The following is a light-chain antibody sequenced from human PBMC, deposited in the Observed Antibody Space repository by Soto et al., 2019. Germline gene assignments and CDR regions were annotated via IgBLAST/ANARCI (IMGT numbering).Light chain of an antibody. CDR1: SSDVGTYDF. CDR2: DVS. Sequence: QSALTQPRSVSGSPGQSVTISCTGTSSDVGTYDFVSWYQQHPGKAPKLMIYDVSKRPSGVPDRFSGSRSGNTASLTISGLQAEDEADYYCCSYAGTYAGTYPCHVVFGGGTKLTVL. CDR3: CSYAGTYAGTYPCHVV. V-gene: IGLV2-11*01. J-gene: IGLJ2*01.